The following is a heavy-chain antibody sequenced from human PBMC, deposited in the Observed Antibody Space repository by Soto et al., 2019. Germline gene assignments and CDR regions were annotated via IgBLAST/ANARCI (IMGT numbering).Heavy chain of an antibody. J-gene: IGHJ4*02. CDR1: GFTFSTHW. CDR3: AKDVR. Sequence: VGSLRLSCAASGFTFSTHWMSWVRQAPGKGLEWVANINDDGSERNYADSVRGRFSVSRDNAKNSLFLQMNGLRVEDTALYYCAKDVRWGQGTQVTVSS. V-gene: IGHV3-7*05. CDR2: INDDGSER.